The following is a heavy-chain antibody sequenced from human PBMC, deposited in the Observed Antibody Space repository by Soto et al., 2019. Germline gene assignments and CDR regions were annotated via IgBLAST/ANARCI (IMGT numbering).Heavy chain of an antibody. CDR2: ISYDGSNK. J-gene: IGHJ4*02. CDR1: GFTFSSYG. Sequence: PVGSLRLSCAAYGFTFSSYGMHWVRQAPGKGLEWVAVISYDGSNKYYADSVKGRFTISRDNSKNTLYLQMNSLRAEDTAVYYCVQSEQQLVLFDYWGQGTLVTVSS. V-gene: IGHV3-30*03. D-gene: IGHD6-13*01. CDR3: VQSEQQLVLFDY.